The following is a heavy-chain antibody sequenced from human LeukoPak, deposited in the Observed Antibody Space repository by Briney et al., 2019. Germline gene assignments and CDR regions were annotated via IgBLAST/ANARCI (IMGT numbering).Heavy chain of an antibody. J-gene: IGHJ6*02. D-gene: IGHD3-10*01. V-gene: IGHV3-33*01. CDR3: ARDPLSPSDYYGMDV. CDR2: IWYDGSNK. CDR1: GFTFSSYG. Sequence: GGSLRLSCAASGFTFSSYGMHWVRQAPGKGLEWVAVIWYDGSNKYYADSVKGRFTISRDNSKNTLYLQMNSLRAEDTAVYYCARDPLSPSDYYGMDVWGQGTTVTVSS.